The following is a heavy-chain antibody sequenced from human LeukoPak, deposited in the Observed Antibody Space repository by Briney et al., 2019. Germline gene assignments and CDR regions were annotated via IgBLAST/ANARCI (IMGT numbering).Heavy chain of an antibody. D-gene: IGHD6-19*01. J-gene: IGHJ3*02. CDR1: GFTFSSNY. V-gene: IGHV3-23*01. Sequence: PGGSLRLSCAASGFTFSSNYMSWVRQAPGKGLEWVSAISGSGGSTYYADSVKGRFTISRDNSKNTLYLQMNSLRAEDTAVYYCAKHKAGTRGAFDIWGQGTMVTVSS. CDR3: AKHKAGTRGAFDI. CDR2: ISGSGGST.